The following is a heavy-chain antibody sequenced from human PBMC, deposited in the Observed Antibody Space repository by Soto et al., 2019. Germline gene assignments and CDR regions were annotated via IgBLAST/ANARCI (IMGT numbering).Heavy chain of an antibody. CDR3: ARHVGYSSSPPLY. J-gene: IGHJ4*02. D-gene: IGHD6-13*01. Sequence: QVQLQESGPGLVKPSETLSLTCTVSGGSISSYYWSWIRQPPGKGLEWIGYIYYSGSTNYNPSLKSRVTISVDPSKNQFSLKLSSVPAADTAVYYCARHVGYSSSPPLYWGQGTLVTVSS. CDR1: GGSISSYY. CDR2: IYYSGST. V-gene: IGHV4-59*08.